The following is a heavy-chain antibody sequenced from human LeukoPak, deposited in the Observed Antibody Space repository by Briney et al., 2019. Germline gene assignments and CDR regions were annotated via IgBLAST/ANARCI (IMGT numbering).Heavy chain of an antibody. D-gene: IGHD3-16*01. CDR2: VSGSGSVT. J-gene: IGHJ5*02. CDR3: ARDREFRLHDP. Sequence: GGSLRLSCTASGFTFSDYYMSWIRQAPGKGLEWLSYVSGSGSVTSYVDSVKGRFTISRDNAKKSLYLQIDSLRAEDTAMYYCARDREFRLHDPWGQGILVTVSS. V-gene: IGHV3-11*01. CDR1: GFTFSDYY.